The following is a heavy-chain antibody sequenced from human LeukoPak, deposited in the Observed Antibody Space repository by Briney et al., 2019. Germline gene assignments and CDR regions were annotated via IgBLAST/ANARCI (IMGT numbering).Heavy chain of an antibody. Sequence: PSETLSLTCSVSDDSITMYYWTWIRQPPGKGLEWIGEINHSGSTNYNPSLKSRVTISVDTSKNQFSLKLSSVTAADTAVYYCARRSLYWFDPWGQGTLVTVSS. V-gene: IGHV4-34*01. CDR2: INHSGST. CDR1: DDSITMYY. J-gene: IGHJ5*02. CDR3: ARRSLYWFDP.